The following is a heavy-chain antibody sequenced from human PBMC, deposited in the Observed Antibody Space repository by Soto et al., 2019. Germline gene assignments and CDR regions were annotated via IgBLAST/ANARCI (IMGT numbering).Heavy chain of an antibody. D-gene: IGHD3-10*01. CDR3: ARGVYLSLVRTGWFDP. CDR2: GYYSGST. CDR1: GTSMSGHF. V-gene: IGHV4-59*11. Sequence: SQTLSLTCTVSGTSMSGHFWSWMRQPPGKGLEWIGYGYYSGSTLYNPSLKSRVTISLDTSKNHFSLRLNSVTSADTAVYYCARGVYLSLVRTGWFDPWGQGTLVTVSS. J-gene: IGHJ5*02.